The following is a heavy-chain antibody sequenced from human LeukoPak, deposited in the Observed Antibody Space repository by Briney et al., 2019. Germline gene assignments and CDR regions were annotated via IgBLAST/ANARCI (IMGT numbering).Heavy chain of an antibody. J-gene: IGHJ4*02. CDR3: VRDYWGSLDY. V-gene: IGHV4-61*01. Sequence: SETLSLTCTVSGVSVSTTYNWGWVRRPPGKGLEWIGYNGNNNYNPSLKSRATISLDTSKNQFSLKLHSVTDADTAVHYCVRDYWGSLDYWGQGTLVTVSS. D-gene: IGHD7-27*01. CDR1: GVSVSTTYN. CDR2: NGNN.